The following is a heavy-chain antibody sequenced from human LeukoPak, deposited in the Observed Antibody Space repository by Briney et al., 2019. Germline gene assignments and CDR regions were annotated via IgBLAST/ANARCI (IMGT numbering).Heavy chain of an antibody. V-gene: IGHV1-69*13. CDR2: IIPIFGTA. D-gene: IGHD3-9*01. CDR1: GGTFSSYA. Sequence: GASVKVSCKASGGTFSSYAISWVRQAPGQGLEWMGGIIPIFGTANYAQKFQGRVTITADESTSTAYMELSSLRSEDTAVYYCARINADDILTGYFYYWGQGTLVIVSS. J-gene: IGHJ4*02. CDR3: ARINADDILTGYFYY.